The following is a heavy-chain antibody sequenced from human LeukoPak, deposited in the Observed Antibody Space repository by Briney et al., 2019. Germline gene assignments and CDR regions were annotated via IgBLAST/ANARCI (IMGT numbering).Heavy chain of an antibody. D-gene: IGHD2-15*01. CDR2: IIPIFGTA. Sequence: SVKVSCKASGGTFSSYAISWVRQAPGQGLEWMGGIIPIFGTANYAQRFQGRVTITADESTSTAYMELSSLRSEDTAVYYCARDAAEYYYYGMDVWGKGTTVTVSS. J-gene: IGHJ6*04. CDR1: GGTFSSYA. CDR3: ARDAAEYYYYGMDV. V-gene: IGHV1-69*01.